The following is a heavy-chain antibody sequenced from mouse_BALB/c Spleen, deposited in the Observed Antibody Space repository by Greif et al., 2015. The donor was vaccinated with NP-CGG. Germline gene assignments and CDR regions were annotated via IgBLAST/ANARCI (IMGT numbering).Heavy chain of an antibody. V-gene: IGHV7-3*02. Sequence: EVKLMESGGGLVQPGGSLRLSCATSGFTFTDCYMSWVRQPPGKALEWLGFIRNKANGYTTEYSASVKGRFTISRDNSQSILYLQMNTLRAEDSATYYCARDEDYEGMGYWGQGTSVTVSS. D-gene: IGHD2-4*01. CDR2: IRNKANGYTT. CDR3: ARDEDYEGMGY. CDR1: GFTFTDCY. J-gene: IGHJ4*01.